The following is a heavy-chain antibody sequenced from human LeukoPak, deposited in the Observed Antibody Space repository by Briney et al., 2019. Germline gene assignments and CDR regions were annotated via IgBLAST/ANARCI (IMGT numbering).Heavy chain of an antibody. J-gene: IGHJ4*02. D-gene: IGHD2-2*01. CDR1: GFTFSSYW. CDR3: ASVCSSTSCYSKGLVDY. V-gene: IGHV3-74*01. Sequence: GGSLRLSCAASGFTFSSYWMHWVRQAPGKGLVWVSRITSDGSTTTYAESVKGRFTISRDNAKNTLYLQMNSLRAEDTAVYYCASVCSSTSCYSKGLVDYWGQGTLVTVSS. CDR2: ITSDGSTT.